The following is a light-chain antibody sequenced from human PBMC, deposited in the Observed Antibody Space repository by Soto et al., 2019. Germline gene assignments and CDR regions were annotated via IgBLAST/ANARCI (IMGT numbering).Light chain of an antibody. CDR3: SSYTSSSTRVV. CDR1: SSDVGGYNY. V-gene: IGLV2-14*01. Sequence: QSVLTQPASVSGSPGQSITISCTGTSSDVGGYNYVSWYQQHPGKAPKLMIYDVSNRPSGVSNRFSGSKSGNTASLTISGLQAEYEADYYCSSYTSSSTRVVFGGGTKVTVL. J-gene: IGLJ2*01. CDR2: DVS.